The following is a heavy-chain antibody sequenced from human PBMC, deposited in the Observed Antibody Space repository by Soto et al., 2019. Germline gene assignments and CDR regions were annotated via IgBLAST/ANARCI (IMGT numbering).Heavy chain of an antibody. CDR1: GFTFSIYA. CDR3: AKEWSYSSGWSHVEY. V-gene: IGHV3-23*01. D-gene: IGHD6-19*01. Sequence: EVQLLESGGGLVQPGGSLRLSCAASGFTFSIYAMSWVRQAPGKGLEWVSAISGSGGSTYYADSVKGRFTISRDNSKTTLYLQMNSLRAEDTAVYYCAKEWSYSSGWSHVEYWGQGTLVTVSS. J-gene: IGHJ4*02. CDR2: ISGSGGST.